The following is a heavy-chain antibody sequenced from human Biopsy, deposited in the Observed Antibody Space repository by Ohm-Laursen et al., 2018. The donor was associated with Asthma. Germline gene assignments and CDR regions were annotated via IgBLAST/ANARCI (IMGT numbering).Heavy chain of an antibody. Sequence: SVKVSCTTSGYTFNSAGITWVRQAPGQGLEWMGWISVYNGNTKVAQKLQDRVTMITGTSTSTAYMELRSLRSDDTAVYFCARAVDYSHYYGIDVWGQGTTVTVS. CDR1: GYTFNSAG. CDR2: ISVYNGNT. D-gene: IGHD3-10*01. V-gene: IGHV1-18*01. CDR3: ARAVDYSHYYGIDV. J-gene: IGHJ6*02.